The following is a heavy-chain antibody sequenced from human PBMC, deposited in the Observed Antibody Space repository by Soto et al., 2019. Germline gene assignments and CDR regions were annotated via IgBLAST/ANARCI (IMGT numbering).Heavy chain of an antibody. Sequence: QVQLQESGPGRVKPSQTLSLTCTVSGGSISSGGYYWSWIRQHPGKGLEWIGYIYYSGSTYYNPSLKRLVTISVDTAKNHFSRKLSSVTAADTAVYYCARWPQLEPRFDYWGQGTLVTVSS. J-gene: IGHJ4*02. CDR3: ARWPQLEPRFDY. D-gene: IGHD1-1*01. CDR1: GGSISSGGYY. V-gene: IGHV4-31*01. CDR2: IYYSGST.